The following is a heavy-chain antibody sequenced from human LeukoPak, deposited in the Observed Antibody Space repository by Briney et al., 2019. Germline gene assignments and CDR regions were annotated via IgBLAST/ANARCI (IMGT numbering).Heavy chain of an antibody. CDR1: GYTLTGYY. CDR3: ARDKLGLGELSLYDQ. J-gene: IGHJ5*02. CDR2: MNPNSGGT. V-gene: IGHV1-2*02. D-gene: IGHD3-16*02. Sequence: ASVKVSCKASGYTLTGYYMHWVRQAPGQGLEWMGWMNPNSGGTKSAQKFQGRVTMTRDTSISTAYMELSRLTSDDTAMYYCARDKLGLGELSLYDQWGQGTLVTVSP.